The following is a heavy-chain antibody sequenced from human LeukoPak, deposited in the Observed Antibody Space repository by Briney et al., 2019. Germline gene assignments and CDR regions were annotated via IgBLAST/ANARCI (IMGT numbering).Heavy chain of an antibody. CDR1: GGSFSSGGYY. J-gene: IGHJ4*02. D-gene: IGHD7-27*01. V-gene: IGHV4-31*03. Sequence: SQTLSLTCTVSGGSFSSGGYYWSWIRQHPGKGLEWIGYIFYSGTTYYNPSLKSRVIISVDASKNQFSLRLSSVTAADTAVYYCARDLGGLGKIDYWGQGTLVTVSS. CDR2: IFYSGTT. CDR3: ARDLGGLGKIDY.